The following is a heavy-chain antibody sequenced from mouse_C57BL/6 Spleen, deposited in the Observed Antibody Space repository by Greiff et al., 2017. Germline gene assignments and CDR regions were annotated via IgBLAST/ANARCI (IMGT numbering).Heavy chain of an antibody. Sequence: EVQLVESGGGLVKPGGSLTLSCAASGFTFSDYGMHWVRQAPEKGLEWVAYISSGSSNIYYADTVKVRFTISRDNAKNTLFLQMTSLRSEDTAMYYCARSTMITKVYFDYWGQGTTLTVSS. CDR2: ISSGSSNI. CDR1: GFTFSDYG. V-gene: IGHV5-17*01. J-gene: IGHJ2*01. CDR3: ARSTMITKVYFDY. D-gene: IGHD2-4*01.